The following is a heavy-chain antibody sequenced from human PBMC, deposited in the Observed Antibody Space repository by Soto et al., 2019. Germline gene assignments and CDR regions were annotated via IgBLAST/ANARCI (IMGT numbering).Heavy chain of an antibody. V-gene: IGHV3-73*01. CDR3: TTLVGGGQDFDY. J-gene: IGHJ4*02. D-gene: IGHD2-15*01. Sequence: PGGSLRLSCAASGFTFSGSPMYWVRQPSGKGLEWVGHISSKVNNYATAYAVSVRGRFTISRDDSKSTTYLQMNSLKTEDTAVYYCTTLVGGGQDFDYWGQGTLVPVSS. CDR1: GFTFSGSP. CDR2: ISSKVNNYAT.